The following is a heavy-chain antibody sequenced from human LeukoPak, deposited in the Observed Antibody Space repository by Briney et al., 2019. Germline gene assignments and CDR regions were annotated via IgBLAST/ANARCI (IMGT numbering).Heavy chain of an antibody. CDR1: GFTFSSYS. J-gene: IGHJ6*02. D-gene: IGHD6-19*01. CDR3: AREAGPRMGYGMDV. V-gene: IGHV3-21*04. Sequence: GGSLRLSCAASGFTFSSYSMNWVRQAPGKGLEWVSSISSSSSYIYYADSVKGRFTISRDNAKNSLYLQMNSLRAEDTAVYYCAREAGPRMGYGMDVWGQGTTVTVSS. CDR2: ISSSSSYI.